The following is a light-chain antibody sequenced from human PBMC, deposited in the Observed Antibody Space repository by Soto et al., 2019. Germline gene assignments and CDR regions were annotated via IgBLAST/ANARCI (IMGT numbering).Light chain of an antibody. CDR1: QTVLYRSNNKNY. J-gene: IGKJ1*01. Sequence: DIVMTQSPDSLAVSLGERATINCKSNQTVLYRSNNKNYLAWYQQRPGQPPKLLIYWASTRESGVPARFSGSGSGTDFTLTISSLQAEDVAVYYCQQYYNVPPAFGQGTKVEVK. V-gene: IGKV4-1*01. CDR3: QQYYNVPPA. CDR2: WAS.